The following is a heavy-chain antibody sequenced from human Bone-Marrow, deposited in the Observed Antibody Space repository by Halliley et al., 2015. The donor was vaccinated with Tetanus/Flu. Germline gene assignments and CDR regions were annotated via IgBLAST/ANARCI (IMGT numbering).Heavy chain of an antibody. D-gene: IGHD3-10*01. CDR2: ISSSGTTI. CDR1: GFIFNNYA. V-gene: IGHV3-48*03. Sequence: SLRLSCAASGFIFNNYAMSWVRQAPGKGLEWVSYISSSGTTIYYADSVKGRFTISRDNAKNSLYMQMNSLRSEDTAVYYCATLDGTSSLGSDYWGQGTLVTVSS. J-gene: IGHJ4*02. CDR3: ATLDGTSSLGSDY.